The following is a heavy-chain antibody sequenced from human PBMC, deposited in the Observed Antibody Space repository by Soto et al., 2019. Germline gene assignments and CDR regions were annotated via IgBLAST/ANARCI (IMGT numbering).Heavy chain of an antibody. J-gene: IGHJ3*01. D-gene: IGHD4-17*01. CDR1: GFTFNNYA. CDR3: AREGQGSGEYGAYAFDV. CDR2: VWYDGSNA. V-gene: IGHV3-33*01. Sequence: QVQLVESGGGVVQPGMSLRLSCAASGFTFNNYALSWVRQAPGKGLEWVAVVWYDGSNAFHADSVKGRFTISRDDSKNTLYLQMNSLRAEDTAVYYCAREGQGSGEYGAYAFDVWGQGTMVTVSS.